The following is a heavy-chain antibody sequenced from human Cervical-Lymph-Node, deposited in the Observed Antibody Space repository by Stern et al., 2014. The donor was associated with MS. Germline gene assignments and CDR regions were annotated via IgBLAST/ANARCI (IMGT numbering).Heavy chain of an antibody. J-gene: IGHJ6*02. Sequence: VQLVESGGGVVQPGRSLRLSCAASGFTFSSYGMHWVRQAPGKGLEWVAVIGYDERNKNYGDSVRARFTLSKDNSKNTVSLQMNSLRAGDTAVYYCARDLGSRRGYYGMDVWGQGTTVTVSS. D-gene: IGHD3-10*01. CDR2: IGYDERNK. V-gene: IGHV3-33*01. CDR1: GFTFSSYG. CDR3: ARDLGSRRGYYGMDV.